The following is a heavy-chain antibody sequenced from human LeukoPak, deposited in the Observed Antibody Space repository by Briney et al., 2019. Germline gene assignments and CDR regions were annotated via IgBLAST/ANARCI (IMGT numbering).Heavy chain of an antibody. Sequence: GGSLRLSCAASGFTFSSYTMNWVRQAPGKGLEWVSSISSSSSYIYYADSVKGRFTISRDNAKNSLFLQMNSLRAEDTAVYYCASRGGTRLYYYYMDVWGKGTTVTVSS. CDR3: ASRGGTRLYYYYMDV. V-gene: IGHV3-21*01. CDR2: ISSSSSYI. D-gene: IGHD2-15*01. J-gene: IGHJ6*03. CDR1: GFTFSSYT.